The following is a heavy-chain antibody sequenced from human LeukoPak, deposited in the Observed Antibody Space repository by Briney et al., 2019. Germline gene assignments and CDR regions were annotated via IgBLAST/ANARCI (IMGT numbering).Heavy chain of an antibody. CDR1: GYTFTGYY. J-gene: IGHJ4*02. V-gene: IGHV1-2*02. D-gene: IGHD6-6*01. Sequence: GASVKVSCKASGYTFTGYYMHWVRQAPGQGLEWMGWINPNSGGTNYAQKFQGRVTMTRDTSISTAYMELSRLRSDDTAVYYCARFSSSSLLRYYYFDYWGQGTLVTVSS. CDR3: ARFSSSSLLRYYYFDY. CDR2: INPNSGGT.